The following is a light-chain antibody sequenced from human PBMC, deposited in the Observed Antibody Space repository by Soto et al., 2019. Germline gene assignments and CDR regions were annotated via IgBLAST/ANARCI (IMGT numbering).Light chain of an antibody. CDR3: SSHAGGQNVV. J-gene: IGLJ2*01. CDR2: DVN. V-gene: IGLV2-8*01. CDR1: SSDVGGYNY. Sequence: QSVLTQPPSASGSPGQSVTISCPGTSSDVGGYNYVSWYQQHPGKAPKVMIYDVNKRPSGVPDRFSGSKSGNTASLTVSGLQAEDEGDYYCSSHAGGQNVVFGGGTQLTVL.